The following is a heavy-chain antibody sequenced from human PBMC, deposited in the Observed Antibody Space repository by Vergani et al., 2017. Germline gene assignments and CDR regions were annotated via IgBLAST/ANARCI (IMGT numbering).Heavy chain of an antibody. V-gene: IGHV3-53*02. CDR1: GFTVSSNY. J-gene: IGHJ6*02. CDR2: IYSGGST. D-gene: IGHD6-6*01. Sequence: EVQLVETGGGLIQLGGSLRLSCVASGFTVSSNYMSWVRQAPGKGLEWVSVIYSGGSTYYADSVKGRFTISRDNSKNTLYLQMNSLRAEDTAVYYCARAGGYSSSSFVDYYYGMDVWGQGTTVTVSS. CDR3: ARAGGYSSSSFVDYYYGMDV.